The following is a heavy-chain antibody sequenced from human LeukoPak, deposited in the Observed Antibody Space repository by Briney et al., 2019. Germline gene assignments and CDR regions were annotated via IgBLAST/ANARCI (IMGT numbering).Heavy chain of an antibody. CDR3: ARQVPVVGYYDSSGYDY. J-gene: IGHJ4*02. CDR1: GYSFTSYW. D-gene: IGHD3-22*01. Sequence: GESLKISCKGSGYSFTSYWIGWVRQMPGKGLEWMGIIYPGDSDTRYSPSFQGQVTISADKSISTAYLQWSSLKASDTAMYYFARQVPVVGYYDSSGYDYWGQGTLVTVSS. V-gene: IGHV5-51*01. CDR2: IYPGDSDT.